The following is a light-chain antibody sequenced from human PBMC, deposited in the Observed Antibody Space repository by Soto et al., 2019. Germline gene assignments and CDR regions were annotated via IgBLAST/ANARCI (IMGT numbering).Light chain of an antibody. V-gene: IGLV2-14*01. CDR1: SSDVGGYNY. J-gene: IGLJ1*01. CDR2: EVG. Sequence: QSVLTQPASVSGSPGQSITISCTGTSSDVGGYNYVSWYQQHPGKAPKLLIYEVGHRPSGISNRFSGSKSGNTASLTISGLQAEDEADFYCTSYTSSSTYVFGTGTKVTVL. CDR3: TSYTSSSTYV.